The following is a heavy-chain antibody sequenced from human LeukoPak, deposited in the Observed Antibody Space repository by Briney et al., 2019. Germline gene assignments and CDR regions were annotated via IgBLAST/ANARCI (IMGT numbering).Heavy chain of an antibody. V-gene: IGHV1-46*01. D-gene: IGHD2-15*01. CDR3: ARAVVAATRGLDV. J-gene: IGHJ6*04. CDR2: INPSGGST. CDR1: GYTFTSYY. Sequence: EASVKVCCKASGYTFTSYYMHWVRQAPGQGLEWMGIINPSGGSTSYAQKFQGRVTMTRDMSTSTVYMELSSLRSEDTAVYYCARAVVAATRGLDVWGKGTTVTVSS.